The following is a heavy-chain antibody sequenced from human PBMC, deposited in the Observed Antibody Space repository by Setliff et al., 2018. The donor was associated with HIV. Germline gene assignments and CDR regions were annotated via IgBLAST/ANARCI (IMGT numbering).Heavy chain of an antibody. D-gene: IGHD6-6*01. J-gene: IGHJ4*02. Sequence: SETLSLTCTVSGGSMSTYYWSWIRQPPGKGLEWIGYIYTSGNTYYNRSLRSRLTISVDTSKNQFSLTLTSMTAADTAVYYCARSGSSSPYWFDYWGQGALVTVSS. V-gene: IGHV4-4*08. CDR2: IYTSGNT. CDR1: GGSMSTYY. CDR3: ARSGSSSPYWFDY.